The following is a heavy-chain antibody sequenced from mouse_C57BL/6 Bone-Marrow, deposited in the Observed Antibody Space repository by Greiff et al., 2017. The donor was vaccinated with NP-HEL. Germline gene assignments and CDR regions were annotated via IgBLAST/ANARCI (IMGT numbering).Heavy chain of an antibody. Sequence: EVKLVESGGGLVKPGGSLKLSCAASGFTFSSYTMSWVRQTPEKRLEWVATISGGGGNTYYPDSVKGRSTISRDNAKNTLYLQMSSLRSEDTALYYCAGPRYYSNKYAMDYGGQGTSVTVSS. V-gene: IGHV5-9*01. CDR1: GFTFSSYT. D-gene: IGHD2-5*01. CDR3: AGPRYYSNKYAMDY. CDR2: ISGGGGNT. J-gene: IGHJ4*01.